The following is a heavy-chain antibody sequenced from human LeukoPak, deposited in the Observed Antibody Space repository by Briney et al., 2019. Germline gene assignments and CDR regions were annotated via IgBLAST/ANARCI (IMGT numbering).Heavy chain of an antibody. J-gene: IGHJ4*02. V-gene: IGHV5-51*01. D-gene: IGHD2-2*01. CDR2: IYPGDSDA. Sequence: GESLKISCKGSGYSFTSYWIGWVRQMPGKGLKWMGTIYPGDSDARYSPSFQGQVTISADKSSSTAYLQWSSLKASDTAMYYCARHRYCSGTSCQYLDYWGQGTLVTVSS. CDR1: GYSFTSYW. CDR3: ARHRYCSGTSCQYLDY.